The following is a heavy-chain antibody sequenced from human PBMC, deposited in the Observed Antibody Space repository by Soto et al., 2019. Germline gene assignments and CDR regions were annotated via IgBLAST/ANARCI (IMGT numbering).Heavy chain of an antibody. D-gene: IGHD6-6*01. CDR3: ARKSIAARLPHY. CDR1: GGSFSGCY. Sequence: PSETLSLTCAVYGGSFSGCYWSWIRQPPGKGLEWIGEINHSGSTNYNPSLKSRVTISVDTSKNQFSLKLSSVTAADTAVYYCARKSIAARLPHYWGQGTLVTVSS. V-gene: IGHV4-34*01. J-gene: IGHJ4*02. CDR2: INHSGST.